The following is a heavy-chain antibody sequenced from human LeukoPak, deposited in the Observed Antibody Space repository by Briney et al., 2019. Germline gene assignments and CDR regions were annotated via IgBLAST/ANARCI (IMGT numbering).Heavy chain of an antibody. Sequence: ASVKVSCKVSGYTLTKLSFHWVRQAPGKGLEWMGSFDPEDGETLYTQKFQGRLTVTEDSSTETAFMELSSLRSEDTAVYYCSTGGVSEVGGTILRNLRAIDAWGQGTMVTVSS. D-gene: IGHD3-10*01. CDR2: FDPEDGET. CDR1: GYTLTKLS. J-gene: IGHJ3*01. CDR3: STGGVSEVGGTILRNLRAIDA. V-gene: IGHV1-24*01.